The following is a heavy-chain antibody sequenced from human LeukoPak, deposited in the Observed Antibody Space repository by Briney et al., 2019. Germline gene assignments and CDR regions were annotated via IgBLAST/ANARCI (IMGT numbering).Heavy chain of an antibody. CDR2: INPSGGST. J-gene: IGHJ4*02. CDR3: ARDLDSSGWYKEGTPRGPSDY. D-gene: IGHD6-19*01. CDR1: GYTFTSYY. V-gene: IGHV1-46*01. Sequence: GASVKVSCKASGYTFTSYYMHWVRQAPGQGLEWMGIINPSGGSTNYAQKFQGRVTMTRDTSTSTVYMELSSLRSEDTAVYYCARDLDSSGWYKEGTPRGPSDYWGQGTLVTVSS.